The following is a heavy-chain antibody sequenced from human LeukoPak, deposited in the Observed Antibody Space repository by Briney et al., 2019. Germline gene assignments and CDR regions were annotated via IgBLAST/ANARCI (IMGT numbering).Heavy chain of an antibody. Sequence: GRSLRLSCAASGFTFSSYAMHWVRQAPGKGLEWVAVISYDGSNKYYADSVKGRFTISRDNSKNTLYLQMNSLRAEDTAVYYCARDFPSWNDPGYYYYGMDVWGQGTTVTVSS. CDR1: GFTFSSYA. CDR3: ARDFPSWNDPGYYYYGMDV. V-gene: IGHV3-30-3*01. D-gene: IGHD1-1*01. CDR2: ISYDGSNK. J-gene: IGHJ6*02.